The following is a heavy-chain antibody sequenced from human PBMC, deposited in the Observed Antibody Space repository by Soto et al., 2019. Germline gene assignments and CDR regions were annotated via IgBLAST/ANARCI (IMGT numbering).Heavy chain of an antibody. V-gene: IGHV4-34*01. CDR3: ASMYCSGSYYKKPYYYYGMDV. J-gene: IGHJ6*02. CDR1: GGSFSGYY. D-gene: IGHD3-10*01. Sequence: SETLSLTCAVYGGSFSGYYWSWIRQPPGKGLEWIGEINHSGSTNYNPSLKSRVTISVDTSKNQFSLKLSSVTAADTAVYYCASMYCSGSYYKKPYYYYGMDVWGQGTTVTVSS. CDR2: INHSGST.